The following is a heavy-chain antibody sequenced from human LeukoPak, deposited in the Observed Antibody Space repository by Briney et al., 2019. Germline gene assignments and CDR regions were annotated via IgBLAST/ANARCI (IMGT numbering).Heavy chain of an antibody. CDR2: IYSGGST. V-gene: IGHV3-53*01. D-gene: IGHD4-17*01. J-gene: IGHJ4*02. Sequence: PGGSLRLSCAASGFTVSSNYMSWVRQAPGKGLEWVSVIYSGGSTYYADSVKGRFTISRDNSKNTLYLQMNSLRAEDTAVYYCARDPADYGDYDFDYWGQGTLVTVSS. CDR3: ARDPADYGDYDFDY. CDR1: GFTVSSNY.